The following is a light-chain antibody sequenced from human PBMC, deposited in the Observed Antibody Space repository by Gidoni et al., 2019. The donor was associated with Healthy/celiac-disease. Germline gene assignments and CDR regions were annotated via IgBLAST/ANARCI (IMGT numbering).Light chain of an antibody. CDR1: QSVSSY. V-gene: IGKV3-11*01. Sequence: ILLPHSPSTLSLSPGERATLSCMASQSVSSYFAWDHQQPGKAPRLLIYDASNRATGIPARFSGSGSGTDFTLTISSIGPEDFAVYYCQHRSNWHPITFGQXTRLEIK. CDR3: QHRSNWHPIT. CDR2: DAS. J-gene: IGKJ5*01.